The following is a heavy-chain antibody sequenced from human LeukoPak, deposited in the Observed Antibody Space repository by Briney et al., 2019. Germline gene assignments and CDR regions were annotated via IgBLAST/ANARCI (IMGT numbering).Heavy chain of an antibody. CDR1: GGTFSSYA. Sequence: VASVKVSCKASGGTFSSYAISWVRQAPGQGLEWMGGIIPIFGTANYAQKFQSRVTITADKSTATAYMELSSLRSEDTAVYYCARGPVTFAMDVWGNGTTVIISS. V-gene: IGHV1-69*06. J-gene: IGHJ6*03. CDR2: IIPIFGTA. D-gene: IGHD3-16*01. CDR3: ARGPVTFAMDV.